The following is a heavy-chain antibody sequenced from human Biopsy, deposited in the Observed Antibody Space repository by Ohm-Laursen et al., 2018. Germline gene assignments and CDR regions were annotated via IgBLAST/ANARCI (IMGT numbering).Heavy chain of an antibody. Sequence: GTLSLTCAVSGDSVTKYYWSWIRQPPGKGLEWIGHIYYSVMTNYNPSLQSRVSISVDTSRNQVSLTLSSVTAADTAVYYCARDSGILNYGNFKYYHYYGMDVWGQGTAVTVSS. D-gene: IGHD4-11*01. CDR2: IYYSVMT. CDR3: ARDSGILNYGNFKYYHYYGMDV. V-gene: IGHV4-59*02. J-gene: IGHJ6*02. CDR1: GDSVTKYY.